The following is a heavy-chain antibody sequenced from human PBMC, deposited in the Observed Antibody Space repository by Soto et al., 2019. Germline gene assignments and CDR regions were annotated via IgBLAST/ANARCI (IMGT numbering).Heavy chain of an antibody. D-gene: IGHD6-13*01. V-gene: IGHV3-30*18. CDR1: GFTFTSYG. J-gene: IGHJ6*02. Sequence: QVQLVESGGGVVQPGTSLRLSCVPSGFTFTSYGMYWVRQAPGKGLEWLSVISYDGNNKYYADSVRGRFTISRYNAKNMLYLQMNSLRPEDTAVYYCAKDLGQQLVLNYGMDVWGQGTTVTVSS. CDR2: ISYDGNNK. CDR3: AKDLGQQLVLNYGMDV.